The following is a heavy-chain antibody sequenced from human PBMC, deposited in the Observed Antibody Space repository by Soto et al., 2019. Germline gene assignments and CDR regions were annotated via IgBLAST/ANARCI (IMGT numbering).Heavy chain of an antibody. CDR2: IYHSGST. J-gene: IGHJ4*02. CDR1: GGSISSGGYS. Sequence: SETLSLTCAFSGGSISSGGYSLSWIRQPPGKGLEWIGYIYHSGSTYYNPSLKSRVTISVDRSKNQFSLKLSSVTAADTAVYYCASQHYYDSSGYYVGYWGQGTLVTVSS. V-gene: IGHV4-30-2*01. D-gene: IGHD3-22*01. CDR3: ASQHYYDSSGYYVGY.